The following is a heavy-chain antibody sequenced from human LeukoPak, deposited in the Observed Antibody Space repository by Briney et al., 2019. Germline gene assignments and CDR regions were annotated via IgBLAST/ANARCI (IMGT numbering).Heavy chain of an antibody. CDR1: GGSISSYY. J-gene: IGHJ4*02. D-gene: IGHD3-10*01. Sequence: SETLSLTCTVSGGSISSYYWSWIRQPPGKGLEWIGYIYYSGSTNYNPSLKSRVTISVDTSKNQFSLKLSSVTAADTAVYYCARVGYYGSGSSYYFDYWGQGTLVTVSS. V-gene: IGHV4-59*01. CDR2: IYYSGST. CDR3: ARVGYYGSGSSYYFDY.